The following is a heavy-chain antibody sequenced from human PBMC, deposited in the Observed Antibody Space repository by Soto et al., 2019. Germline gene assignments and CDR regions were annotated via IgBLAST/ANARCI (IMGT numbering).Heavy chain of an antibody. Sequence: QVQVVESGGGVVQPGTSLRLSCAASGFTFNNYGMHWVRQALGKGLEWVAVIWYDASHKCYAHSVKGRFTISRDNSKNTLYLQMSSLRGEDTAVYYCARDKTFGGTIGSAFDSWCQRTLVTVSS. CDR1: GFTFNNYG. CDR3: ARDKTFGGTIGSAFDS. V-gene: IGHV3-33*01. J-gene: IGHJ4*02. CDR2: IWYDASHK. D-gene: IGHD3-16*01.